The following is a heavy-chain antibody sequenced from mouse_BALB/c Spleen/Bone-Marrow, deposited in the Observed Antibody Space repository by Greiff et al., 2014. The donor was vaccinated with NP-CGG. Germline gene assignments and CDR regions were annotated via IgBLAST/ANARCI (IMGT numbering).Heavy chain of an antibody. CDR1: GYTFTDHA. CDR3: KVKGY. V-gene: IGHV1S53*02. CDR2: ISPRNGDI. Sequence: VQLQQSDAELVKPGASVKISCKASGYTFTDHAIHWVKQKPEQGLEWIGYISPRNGDIKYNEKFKGKATLTADKSSSTAYMQLNSLTSEDSAVYFCKVKGYWGQGTTLTVSS. J-gene: IGHJ2*01.